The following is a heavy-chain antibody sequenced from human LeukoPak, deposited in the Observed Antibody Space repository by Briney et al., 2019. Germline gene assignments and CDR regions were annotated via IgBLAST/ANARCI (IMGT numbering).Heavy chain of an antibody. V-gene: IGHV4-59*02. D-gene: IGHD5-12*01. Sequence: SETLSLTCAVSGGSVTTYHWTWIRQPPGKGLEWIGHIHYSGGADYNPSLKSRVSMSLDTSKNHFSLRLTSVTAADTAVYYCARDGYSGNDGLWGQGTLVTVSS. CDR3: ARDGYSGNDGL. CDR2: IHYSGGA. CDR1: GGSVTTYH. J-gene: IGHJ4*02.